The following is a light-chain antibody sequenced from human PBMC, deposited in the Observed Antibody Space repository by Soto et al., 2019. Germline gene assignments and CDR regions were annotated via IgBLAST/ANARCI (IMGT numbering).Light chain of an antibody. J-gene: IGKJ1*01. Sequence: EIVLTHSPGTLSLSPGEGATLSCSASQSVGSAYLAWYQQKHGQAPRLLIYAASNRAAGIPDRFSGSGSGTDFTLTISRLEPEDFAVYYCQQYGRSPRTFGQGTKVDIK. CDR1: QSVGSAY. CDR2: AAS. V-gene: IGKV3-20*01. CDR3: QQYGRSPRT.